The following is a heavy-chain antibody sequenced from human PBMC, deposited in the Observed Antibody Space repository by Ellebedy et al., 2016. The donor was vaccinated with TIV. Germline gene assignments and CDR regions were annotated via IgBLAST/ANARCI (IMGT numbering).Heavy chain of an antibody. V-gene: IGHV4-39*02. CDR1: GGSVSSSDYH. Sequence: SETLSLXXTVSGGSVSSSDYHWGWIRQPPGKGLEWIGSIYHSGSTYYNPSLKSRVTISVDTSKNHFSLKLSSVTAADTAVYYCARFGSYWGQGTLVTVSS. CDR2: IYHSGST. J-gene: IGHJ4*02. CDR3: ARFGSY. D-gene: IGHD3-10*01.